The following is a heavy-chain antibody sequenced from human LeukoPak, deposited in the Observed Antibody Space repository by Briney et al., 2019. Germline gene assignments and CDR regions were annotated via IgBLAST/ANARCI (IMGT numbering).Heavy chain of an antibody. V-gene: IGHV3-33*01. CDR2: IWYDGSNK. Sequence: GGSLRLSCVGSGFTFSSHGMHWVLQAPGKGLEWVAVIWYDGSNKYYADSVKGRFTISRDDSKNTLYLQMNSLRAEDTAVYYCARDPQHSMDVWGQGTTVTVSS. D-gene: IGHD5-18*01. CDR1: GFTFSSHG. CDR3: ARDPQHSMDV. J-gene: IGHJ6*02.